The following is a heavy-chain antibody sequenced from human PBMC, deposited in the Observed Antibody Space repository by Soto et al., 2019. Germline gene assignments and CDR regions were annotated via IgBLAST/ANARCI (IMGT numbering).Heavy chain of an antibody. J-gene: IGHJ6*02. CDR2: IDPSGSYT. Sequence: GESLKISCKASGYGFTTYWISWVRQMPGKGLEWMGRIDPSGSYTNYSPSFQGHVSMSVDKSISTAYLQWSSLRASDTAMYYCARHCSRTSCSYYYAMDVWGQGTTVTVSS. CDR1: GYGFTTYW. V-gene: IGHV5-10-1*01. CDR3: ARHCSRTSCSYYYAMDV. D-gene: IGHD2-2*01.